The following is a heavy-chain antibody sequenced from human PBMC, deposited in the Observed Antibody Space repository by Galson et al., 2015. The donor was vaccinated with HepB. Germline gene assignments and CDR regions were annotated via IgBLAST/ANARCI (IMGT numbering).Heavy chain of an antibody. CDR1: GYTFTSYG. J-gene: IGHJ6*02. CDR3: ARDQAITFGGVIAAYYYYGMDV. V-gene: IGHV1-18*01. Sequence: SVKVSCKASGYTFTSYGISWVRQAPGQGLEWMGWISAYNGNTNYAQKLQGRVTMTTDTSTSTAYMELRSLRSDDTAVYYCARDQAITFGGVIAAYYYYGMDVWGQGTTVTVSS. CDR2: ISAYNGNT. D-gene: IGHD3-16*02.